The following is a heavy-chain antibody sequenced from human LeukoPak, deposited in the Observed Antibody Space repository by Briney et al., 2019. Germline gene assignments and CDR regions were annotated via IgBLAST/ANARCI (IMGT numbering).Heavy chain of an antibody. CDR3: ARDPRGGGWSPEPFFDY. Sequence: ASVKVSCKVSGYTLTELSMHWVRQAPGKGLEWMGGFDPEDGETIYAQKFQGRVTMTEDTSTDTAYMELSSLRSEDTAVYYCARDPRGGGWSPEPFFDYWGQGTLVTVSS. D-gene: IGHD6-19*01. CDR1: GYTLTELS. V-gene: IGHV1-24*01. CDR2: FDPEDGET. J-gene: IGHJ4*02.